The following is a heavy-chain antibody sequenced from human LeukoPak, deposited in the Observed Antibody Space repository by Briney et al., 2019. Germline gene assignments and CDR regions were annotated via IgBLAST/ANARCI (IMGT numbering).Heavy chain of an antibody. CDR3: ARDQGHSSSWYGWFDP. CDR2: IYHSGST. V-gene: IGHV4-30-2*01. CDR1: GGSISSGGYS. J-gene: IGHJ5*02. D-gene: IGHD6-13*01. Sequence: SETLSLTCAVSGGSISSGGYSWSWIPQPPGTGLEWIGYIYHSGSTYYNPSLKSRVTISVDRSKNQFSLKLSSVTAADTAVYYCARDQGHSSSWYGWFDPWGQGTLVTVSS.